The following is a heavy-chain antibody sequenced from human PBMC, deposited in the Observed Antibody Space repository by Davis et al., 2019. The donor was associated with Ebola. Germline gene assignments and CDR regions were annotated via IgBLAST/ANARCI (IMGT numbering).Heavy chain of an antibody. CDR1: GDSISRGGYC. CDR3: ARDTILGVGIDA. Sequence: LRLSCTVSGDSISRGGYCWTWIRQLPGKGLEWIGYVYHTGETSYNPSLESRLTISADTSKNQFFLNLRSVTAADTAVYFCARDTILGVGIDAWGQGSLVTVSS. D-gene: IGHD2-21*01. V-gene: IGHV4-31*03. J-gene: IGHJ4*02. CDR2: VYHTGET.